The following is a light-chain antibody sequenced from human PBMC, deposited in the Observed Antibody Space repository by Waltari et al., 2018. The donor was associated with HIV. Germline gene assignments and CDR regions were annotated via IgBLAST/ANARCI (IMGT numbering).Light chain of an antibody. Sequence: QSPGTLSLSPGERATLSCRASQSVSSNYLAWYQQKPGQAPRLLIYGASSRATGIPDRFSGSGSGTDFTLTISRLEPEDFAVYYCQQYGSSPLTFGGGTKVEIK. CDR1: QSVSSNY. CDR2: GAS. CDR3: QQYGSSPLT. J-gene: IGKJ4*01. V-gene: IGKV3-20*01.